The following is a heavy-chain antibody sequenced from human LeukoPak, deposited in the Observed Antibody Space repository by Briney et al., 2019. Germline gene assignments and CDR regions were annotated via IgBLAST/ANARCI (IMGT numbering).Heavy chain of an antibody. CDR3: ARGSTYYYDSSGYS. CDR2: ISDSGGST. CDR1: GFTFSSYA. Sequence: GGSLRLSCAASGFTFSSYAMSWVRQAPGRGLEWVSGISDSGGSTDYVDSVKGRFTISRDNSKNTLYLQMNSLRAEDTAVYYCARGSTYYYDSSGYSWGQGTLVTVSS. V-gene: IGHV3-23*01. J-gene: IGHJ5*02. D-gene: IGHD3-22*01.